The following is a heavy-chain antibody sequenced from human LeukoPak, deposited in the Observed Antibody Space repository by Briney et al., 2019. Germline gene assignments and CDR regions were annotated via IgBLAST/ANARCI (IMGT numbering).Heavy chain of an antibody. Sequence: PGGSLRLSCAASGFTFSSYEMNWVRQAPGKGLEWVSAISGSGGSTYYADSVKGRFTISRDNSKNTLYLQMNSLRAEDAAVYYCAKRRRTVTTYNYWGQGTLVTVSS. CDR2: ISGSGGST. CDR1: GFTFSSYE. J-gene: IGHJ4*02. V-gene: IGHV3-23*01. D-gene: IGHD4-17*01. CDR3: AKRRRTVTTYNY.